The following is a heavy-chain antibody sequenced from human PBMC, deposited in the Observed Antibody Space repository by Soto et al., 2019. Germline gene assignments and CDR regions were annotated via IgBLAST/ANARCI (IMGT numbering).Heavy chain of an antibody. V-gene: IGHV3-33*08. CDR1: GFTFSSFG. Sequence: GGSLRLSCAASGFTFSSFGMHWVSQAPGKGLEWVAVIWYDGSNKYYADSVKGRFTISRDNSKNTLYLQMNSLRAEDTAVYYCARGRVDYDSSTFDIWGQGTMVTVSS. CDR3: ARGRVDYDSSTFDI. CDR2: IWYDGSNK. D-gene: IGHD3-22*01. J-gene: IGHJ3*02.